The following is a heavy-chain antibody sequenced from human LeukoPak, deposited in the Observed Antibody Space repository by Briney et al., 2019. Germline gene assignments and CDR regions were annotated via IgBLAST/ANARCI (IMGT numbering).Heavy chain of an antibody. D-gene: IGHD6-13*01. CDR1: GFTLSSYG. CDR2: ISYDGSNK. Sequence: GRSLRLSCAASGFTLSSYGMHWVRQAPGKGLEWVAVISYDGSNKYYADSVKGRFTISRDNSKNTLYLQMNSLRAEDTAVYYCAMPPYSSRWYGYYFDYWGQGTLVTVSS. J-gene: IGHJ4*02. CDR3: AMPPYSSRWYGYYFDY. V-gene: IGHV3-30*03.